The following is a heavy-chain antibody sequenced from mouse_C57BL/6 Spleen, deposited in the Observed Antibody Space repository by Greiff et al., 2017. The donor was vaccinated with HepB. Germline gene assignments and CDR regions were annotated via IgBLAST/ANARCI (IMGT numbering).Heavy chain of an antibody. J-gene: IGHJ3*01. V-gene: IGHV5-6*01. CDR2: ISSGGSYT. CDR3: ASYYGSSLFAY. CDR1: GFTFSSYG. Sequence: EVQGVESGGDLVKPGGSLKLSCAASGFTFSSYGMSWVRQTPDKRLEWVATISSGGSYTYYPDSVKGRFTISRDNAKNTLYLQMSSLKSEDTAMYYCASYYGSSLFAYWGQGTLVTVSA. D-gene: IGHD1-1*01.